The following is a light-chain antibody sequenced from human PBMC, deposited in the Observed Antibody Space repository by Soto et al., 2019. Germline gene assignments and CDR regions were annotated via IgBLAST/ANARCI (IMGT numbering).Light chain of an antibody. CDR2: KAS. CDR3: QQYNSYSTWT. CDR1: QSISSW. J-gene: IGKJ1*01. Sequence: DIQMTQSPSTLSASVGDRVTITCRASQSISSWLAWYQQKPGKAPKVLIYKASSLERGVPSRFSGSGSGTEFTLTISSLQPDDFATYYCQQYNSYSTWTVGQGTKVEIK. V-gene: IGKV1-5*03.